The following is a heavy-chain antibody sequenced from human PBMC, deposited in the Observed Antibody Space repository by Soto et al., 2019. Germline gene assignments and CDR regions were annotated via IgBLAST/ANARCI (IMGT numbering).Heavy chain of an antibody. V-gene: IGHV3-53*01. CDR1: GFTVSSNY. Sequence: GGSLRLSCAASGFTVSSNYMSWVRQAPGKGLEWVSVIYSGGSTYYADSVKGRFTISRDNSKNTLYLQMNSLRAEDTAVYYCSRGGGYGDYYFQHWGQGTLVTVSS. CDR2: IYSGGST. CDR3: SRGGGYGDYYFQH. D-gene: IGHD4-17*01. J-gene: IGHJ1*01.